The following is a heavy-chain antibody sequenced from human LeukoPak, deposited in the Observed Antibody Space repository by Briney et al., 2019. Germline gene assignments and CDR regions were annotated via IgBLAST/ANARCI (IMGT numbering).Heavy chain of an antibody. CDR3: ARGKSKFDY. J-gene: IGHJ4*02. V-gene: IGHV4-30-4*01. CDR2: IYYSGST. CDR1: GGSISSSSYY. Sequence: SETLSLTCTVSGGSISSSSYYWGWLRQPPGTGLEWIGYIYYSGSTDYNPSLKSRVTISVDTSKNQFSLKLSSVTAADTAVYYCARGKSKFDYWGQGTLVTVSS.